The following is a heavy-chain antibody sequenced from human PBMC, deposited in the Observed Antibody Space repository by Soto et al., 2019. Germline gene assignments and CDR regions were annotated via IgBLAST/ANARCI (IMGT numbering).Heavy chain of an antibody. D-gene: IGHD6-19*01. CDR3: ARGLITGSHYSGGWYYFDS. CDR2: INHSGSA. Sequence: SETLSLTCAVYGESFSGYIWTWIRQTPGKGLQWIGQINHSGSAYYNPSHKSRVTISVHTSNSQFSLELSSVTAADTAVYYCARGLITGSHYSGGWYYFDSWGQGTQVTVSS. V-gene: IGHV4-34*01. CDR1: GESFSGYI. J-gene: IGHJ4*02.